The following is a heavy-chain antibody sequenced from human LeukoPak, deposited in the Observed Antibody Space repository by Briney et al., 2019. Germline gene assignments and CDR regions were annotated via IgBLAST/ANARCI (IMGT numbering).Heavy chain of an antibody. CDR2: IYYSGST. CDR3: AGAAVGYYGYYFDY. D-gene: IGHD3-22*01. V-gene: IGHV4-59*01. J-gene: IGHJ4*02. CDR1: GGSISSYY. Sequence: SETLSLTCTVSGGSISSYYWSWIRQPPGKGLEWIGYIYYSGSTNYNPSLKSRVTISVDTSKNQFSLKLSSVTAADTAVYYCAGAAVGYYGYYFDYWGQGTLVTVSS.